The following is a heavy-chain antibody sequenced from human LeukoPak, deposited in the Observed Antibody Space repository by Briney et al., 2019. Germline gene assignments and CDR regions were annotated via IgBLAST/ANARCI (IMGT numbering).Heavy chain of an antibody. V-gene: IGHV1-2*02. CDR1: GYTFTGYY. D-gene: IGHD3-22*01. J-gene: IGHJ4*02. Sequence: ASVKVSCKASGYTFTGYYMHSVRQAPGHGLEWMGWINPNSGGTNYAQKFQGRVTMTRDTSISTAYLELSRLRSDDTAVYYCARVLGYYDSSGYGYWGQGTLVTVSS. CDR2: INPNSGGT. CDR3: ARVLGYYDSSGYGY.